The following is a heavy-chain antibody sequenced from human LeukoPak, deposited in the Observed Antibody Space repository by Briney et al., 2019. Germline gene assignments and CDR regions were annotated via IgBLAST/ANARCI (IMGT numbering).Heavy chain of an antibody. CDR1: GYTFTGYY. CDR3: ARSRVGATSSFDY. CDR2: INPNSGGT. V-gene: IGHV1-2*06. J-gene: IGHJ4*02. D-gene: IGHD1-26*01. Sequence: ASVKVSCKASGYTFTGYYMHWVRQAPGQGLEWMGRINPNSGGTNYAQKFQGSVTMTRDTSISTAYMELSRLRSDDTAVYYCARSRVGATSSFDYWGQGTLVTVSS.